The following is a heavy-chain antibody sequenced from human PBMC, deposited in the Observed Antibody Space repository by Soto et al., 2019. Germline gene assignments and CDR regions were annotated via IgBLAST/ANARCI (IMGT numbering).Heavy chain of an antibody. CDR3: AKEERITIFGVASDAFDI. Sequence: PGGSLRLSCAVSGFTVSSNYMNWVRQAPGKGLEWVSIIYSGGSAFYADSVKGRFTISRDNSKNTLYLQMNSLRAEDTAVYYCAKEERITIFGVASDAFDIWGQGTMVTVSS. J-gene: IGHJ3*02. CDR1: GFTVSSNY. CDR2: IYSGGSA. D-gene: IGHD3-3*01. V-gene: IGHV3-53*05.